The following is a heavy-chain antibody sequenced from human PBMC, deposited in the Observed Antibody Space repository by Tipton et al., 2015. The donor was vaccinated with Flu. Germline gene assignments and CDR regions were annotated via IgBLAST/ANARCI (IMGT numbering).Heavy chain of an antibody. CDR1: GFTFRSYG. CDR2: IWFDNI. Sequence: SLRLSCAASGFTFRSYGMQWVRQAPGKGLEWVAVIWFDNISYADSVKGRFAISRDNSKNTLYLQMNSLSVEDTAMYYCTRELNYGMDVWGQGTTVTVSS. J-gene: IGHJ6*02. V-gene: IGHV3-33*01. CDR3: TRELNYGMDV.